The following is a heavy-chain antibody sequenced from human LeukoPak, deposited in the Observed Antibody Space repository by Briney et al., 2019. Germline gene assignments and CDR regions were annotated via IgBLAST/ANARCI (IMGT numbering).Heavy chain of an antibody. J-gene: IGHJ4*02. CDR2: IYTGGST. Sequence: GGSLRLSCAASGFTVSSNYMTWVRQAPGKGVEWVSVIYTGGSTFYADSVEGRFTISRDNSKNTLYLQMNSLRAEDTAVYYCARGDGGNSPLDYWGQGTLVTVSS. D-gene: IGHD4-23*01. V-gene: IGHV3-66*01. CDR3: ARGDGGNSPLDY. CDR1: GFTVSSNY.